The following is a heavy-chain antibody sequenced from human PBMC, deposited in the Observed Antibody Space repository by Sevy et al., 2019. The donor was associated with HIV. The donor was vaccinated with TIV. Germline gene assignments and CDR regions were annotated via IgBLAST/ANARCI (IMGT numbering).Heavy chain of an antibody. J-gene: IGHJ3*02. Sequence: LSLTCAASGFTFSSYPMSWVRQAPGKGLEWVSAISGSGFDTSYGDSVKGRFTISRDNSKNTVHLQMNSLRAEDTATYFCAKEYRIAVAGTVAFDIWCQGTMVTVSS. V-gene: IGHV3-23*01. D-gene: IGHD6-19*01. CDR3: AKEYRIAVAGTVAFDI. CDR1: GFTFSSYP. CDR2: ISGSGFDT.